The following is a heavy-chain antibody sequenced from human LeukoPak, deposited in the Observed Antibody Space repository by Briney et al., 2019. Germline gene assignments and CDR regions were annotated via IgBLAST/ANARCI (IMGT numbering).Heavy chain of an antibody. CDR2: IYHSGST. J-gene: IGHJ4*02. V-gene: IGHV4-38-2*02. CDR3: ARVGWTAHFDY. CDR1: GYSISSGYY. Sequence: SETLSLTCTVSGYSISSGYYWGWIRQPPGKGLEWIGSIYHSGSTYYNPSLKSRVTISVDTSKNQFSLKLSSVTAADTAVYYCARVGWTAHFDYWCQGTLVTVSS. D-gene: IGHD3/OR15-3a*01.